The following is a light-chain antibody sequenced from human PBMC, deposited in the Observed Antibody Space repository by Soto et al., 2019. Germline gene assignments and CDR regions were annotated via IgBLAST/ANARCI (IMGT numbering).Light chain of an antibody. CDR2: YAS. CDR3: QQRNYWLS. V-gene: IGKV3-11*01. CDR1: HSVGTN. J-gene: IGKJ4*01. Sequence: EVVLTQSPATLSLSPGQRATLSCRASHSVGTNLMWYQQKPGQPPRLLISYASNRATSIPGRFSGGGSGTDFTLTISSLEPEDFAVYYCQQRNYWLSFGGGTKVEI.